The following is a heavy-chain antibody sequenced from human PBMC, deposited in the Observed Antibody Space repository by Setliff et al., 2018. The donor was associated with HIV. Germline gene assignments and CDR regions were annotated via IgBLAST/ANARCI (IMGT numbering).Heavy chain of an antibody. V-gene: IGHV4-39*01. J-gene: IGHJ4*02. CDR1: GGSISSSSYY. CDR3: ARREYSSSSPPFDY. Sequence: PSETLSLTCTVSGGSISSSSYYWGWIRQPPGKGLEWIGTIYYSGSTYSNPSLKSRVTMSVDTSKNQFSLKLISMTAADTAVYYCARREYSSSSPPFDYWGQGTLVTVSS. D-gene: IGHD6-6*01. CDR2: IYYSGST.